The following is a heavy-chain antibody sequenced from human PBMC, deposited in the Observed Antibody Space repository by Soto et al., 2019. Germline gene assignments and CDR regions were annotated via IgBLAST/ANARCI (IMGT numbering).Heavy chain of an antibody. V-gene: IGHV4-34*01. Sequence: PSETLSLTCTVSGGSISSYYWSWIRQPPGKGLEWIGEINHSGSTNYNPSLKSRVTISVDTSKNQFSLKLSSVTAADTAVYYCARGLITHYYYYMDVWGKGTTVTVSS. D-gene: IGHD1-20*01. CDR2: INHSGST. J-gene: IGHJ6*03. CDR1: GGSISSYY. CDR3: ARGLITHYYYYMDV.